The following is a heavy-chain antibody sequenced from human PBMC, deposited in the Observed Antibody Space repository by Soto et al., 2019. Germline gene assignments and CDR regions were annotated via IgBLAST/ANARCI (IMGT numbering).Heavy chain of an antibody. J-gene: IGHJ3*02. CDR2: ISYDGSNK. CDR3: AKGIHYDILTGYYGTSAFDI. Sequence: QPGGSLRLSCAASGFTFSSYGMHWVRQAPGKGLEWVAVISYDGSNKYYADSVKGRFTISRDNSKNTLYLQMNSLRAEDTAVYYCAKGIHYDILTGYYGTSAFDIWGQGTMVTVSS. D-gene: IGHD3-9*01. CDR1: GFTFSSYG. V-gene: IGHV3-30*18.